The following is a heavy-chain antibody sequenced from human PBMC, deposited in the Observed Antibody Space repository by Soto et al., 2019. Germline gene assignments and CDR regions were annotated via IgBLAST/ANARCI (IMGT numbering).Heavy chain of an antibody. J-gene: IGHJ6*02. V-gene: IGHV3-23*01. CDR1: GFTFSSYA. CDR2: ISGSGGST. CDR3: AKAKGYCTNGVCYNSYYYYGMDV. Sequence: ASLRLSCAASGFTFSSYAMSWVRQAPGKGLEWVSAISGSGGSTYYADSVKGRFTISRDNSKNTLYLQMNSLRAEDTAVYYCAKAKGYCTNGVCYNSYYYYGMDVWGQGTTVTVSS. D-gene: IGHD2-8*01.